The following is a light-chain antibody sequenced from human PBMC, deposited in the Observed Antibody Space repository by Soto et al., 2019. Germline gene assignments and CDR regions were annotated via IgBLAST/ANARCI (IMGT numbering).Light chain of an antibody. Sequence: QSALTQPASVSGSLGQSITISCTGTRTDIGGYNYVSWYQQHPGKAPKLMIYEVSNRPSGVSNRFSGSKSGNTASLTISGLQAEDEADYYCSSYTSSSTVVFGGGTKLTVL. V-gene: IGLV2-14*01. J-gene: IGLJ2*01. CDR2: EVS. CDR1: RTDIGGYNY. CDR3: SSYTSSSTVV.